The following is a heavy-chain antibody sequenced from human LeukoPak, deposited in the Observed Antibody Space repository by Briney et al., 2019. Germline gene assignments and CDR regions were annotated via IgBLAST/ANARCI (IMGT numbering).Heavy chain of an antibody. CDR3: AKRARIAAAGTVGNNWFDP. J-gene: IGHJ5*02. CDR2: INPNSGGT. D-gene: IGHD6-13*01. V-gene: IGHV1-2*02. CDR1: GYTFTGYY. Sequence: ASVKVVCKASGYTFTGYYMHWVRQAPGQGLELMGWINPNSGGTNYAQKFQGRVTMTRDTSISTAYMELSRLRSDDTAVYYCAKRARIAAAGTVGNNWFDPWGQGTLVTFSS.